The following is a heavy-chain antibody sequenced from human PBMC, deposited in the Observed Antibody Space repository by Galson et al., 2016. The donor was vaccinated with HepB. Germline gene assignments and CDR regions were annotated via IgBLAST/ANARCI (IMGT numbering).Heavy chain of an antibody. D-gene: IGHD2-2*01. CDR1: GFTFNTYA. CDR3: AKDPRLSTIPTSNYFDY. V-gene: IGHV3-23*01. Sequence: SLRLSCAASGFTFNTYAMSWVRQAPGKGLEWVSTISGNSGSMYYADSVKGRFSISRDNSKNTLYLQMDTLRAEDPAVYYCAKDPRLSTIPTSNYFDYWGQGTLVTVSS. CDR2: ISGNSGSM. J-gene: IGHJ4*02.